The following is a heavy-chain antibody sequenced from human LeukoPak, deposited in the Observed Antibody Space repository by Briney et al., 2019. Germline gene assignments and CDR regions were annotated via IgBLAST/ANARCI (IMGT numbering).Heavy chain of an antibody. CDR2: IYYSGST. V-gene: IGHV4-59*01. J-gene: IGHJ4*02. Sequence: SETLSLTCTVSGGSISSYYWSWIRQPPGKGLEWIGYIYYSGSTNYSPSLKSRVTISVDTSKNQFSLKLSSVTAADTAVYYCARAIDKDYGDYLDYWGQGTLVTVSS. D-gene: IGHD4-17*01. CDR1: GGSISSYY. CDR3: ARAIDKDYGDYLDY.